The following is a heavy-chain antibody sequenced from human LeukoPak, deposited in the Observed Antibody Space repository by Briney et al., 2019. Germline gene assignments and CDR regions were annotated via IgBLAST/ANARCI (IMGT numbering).Heavy chain of an antibody. CDR1: GYTFTSYG. J-gene: IGHJ4*02. CDR2: INPNSGGT. CDR3: ARGDTIFGVVILMSFDY. D-gene: IGHD3-3*01. Sequence: GASVKVSCKASGYTFTSYGISWVRQAPGQGLEWMGWINPNSGGTNYAQKFQGRVTMTRDTSISTAYMELSRLRSDDTAVYYCARGDTIFGVVILMSFDYWGQGTLVTVSS. V-gene: IGHV1-2*02.